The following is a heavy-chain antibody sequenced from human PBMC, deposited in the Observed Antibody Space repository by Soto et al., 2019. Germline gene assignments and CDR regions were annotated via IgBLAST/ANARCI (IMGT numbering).Heavy chain of an antibody. CDR2: IYCSGST. Sequence: PSETLSLTCTVSGGSISSGDYYWSWIRQPPGKGLEWIGYIYCSGSTYYNPSLKSRVTISVDTSKNQFSLKLSSVTAADTAVYYCARGFQLRFLEWLSDYYGMDVWGQGTTVTVSS. CDR3: ARGFQLRFLEWLSDYYGMDV. V-gene: IGHV4-30-4*01. D-gene: IGHD3-3*01. J-gene: IGHJ6*02. CDR1: GGSISSGDYY.